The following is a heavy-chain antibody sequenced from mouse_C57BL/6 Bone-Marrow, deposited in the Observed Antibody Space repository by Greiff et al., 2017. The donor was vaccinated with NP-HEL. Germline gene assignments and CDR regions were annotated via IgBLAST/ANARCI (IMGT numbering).Heavy chain of an antibody. CDR2: IRNKANGYTT. Sequence: EVMLVESGGGLVQPGGSLSLSCAASGFTFTDYYMSWVRQPPGKALEWLGFIRNKANGYTTEYSASVKGRFTISRDNSQSILYLQMNALRAEDSATYYCARYRGVTDYYAMDYWGQGTSVTVSS. V-gene: IGHV7-3*01. CDR1: GFTFTDYY. D-gene: IGHD2-2*01. CDR3: ARYRGVTDYYAMDY. J-gene: IGHJ4*01.